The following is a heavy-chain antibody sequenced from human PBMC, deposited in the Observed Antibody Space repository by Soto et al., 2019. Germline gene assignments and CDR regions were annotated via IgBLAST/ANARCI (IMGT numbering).Heavy chain of an antibody. V-gene: IGHV3-48*02. CDR1: GFTFSSYS. J-gene: IGHJ4*02. Sequence: GGSLRLSCAASGFTFSSYSMNWVRQAPGKGLEWVSYISSSSSTIYYADSVKGRFTISRDNAKNSLYLQMNSLRDEDTAVYYCASEAKITMVRGDPWVVDYWGQGTLVTVSS. CDR2: ISSSSSTI. D-gene: IGHD3-10*01. CDR3: ASEAKITMVRGDPWVVDY.